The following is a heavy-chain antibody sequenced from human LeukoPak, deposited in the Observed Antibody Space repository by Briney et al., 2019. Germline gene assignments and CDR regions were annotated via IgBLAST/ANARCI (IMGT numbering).Heavy chain of an antibody. V-gene: IGHV1-2*02. J-gene: IGHJ3*02. CDR1: GYTFTAYY. CDR2: INPNSGGT. D-gene: IGHD2-15*01. CDR3: AREDCSGGSCYSLSLTPVFHVFDI. Sequence: ASVKVSCKASGYTFTAYYMHWVRQAPGQGLEWMGWINPNSGGTNYAQKFQGRVTMTRDTSTSTAYMELRSLRSDDTAVYYCAREDCSGGSCYSLSLTPVFHVFDIWGQGTMVTVSS.